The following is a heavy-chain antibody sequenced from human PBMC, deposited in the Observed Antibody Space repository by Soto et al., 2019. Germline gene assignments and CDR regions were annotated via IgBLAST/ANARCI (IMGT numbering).Heavy chain of an antibody. D-gene: IGHD5-12*01. CDR3: PRVTGGHDSGGNYMDV. CDR1: GGTLSSYS. V-gene: IGHV1-69*08. J-gene: IGHJ6*03. Sequence: QVQLVQSGPKVKKPGSSVKVSCKTSGGTLSSYSISWVRQAPGQGLEWVGRIITFVGKANVAQQFQGRVTITADRSTDTTYMELRRLTSDDTAVYYCPRVTGGHDSGGNYMDVWGTGTTVTVSS. CDR2: IITFVGKA.